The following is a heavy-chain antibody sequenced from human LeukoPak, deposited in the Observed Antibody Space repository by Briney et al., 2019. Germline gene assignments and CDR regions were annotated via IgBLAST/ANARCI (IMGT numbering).Heavy chain of an antibody. V-gene: IGHV3-73*01. CDR3: TRHESSSDY. CDR1: GFTFSGSA. J-gene: IGHJ4*02. CDR2: IRSKANSYAT. Sequence: GGSLRLSCAASGFTFSGSAMHWVRQASGKGLEWVGRIRSKANSYATAYAASVKGRFTISRDDSKNTAYLQMNSLKTEDTAVYYCTRHESSSDYWGQGTLVTVSS.